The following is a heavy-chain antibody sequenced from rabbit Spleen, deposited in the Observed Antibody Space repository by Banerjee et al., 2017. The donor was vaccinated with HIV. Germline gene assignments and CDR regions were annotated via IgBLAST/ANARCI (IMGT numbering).Heavy chain of an antibody. J-gene: IGHJ4*01. Sequence: QSLEESGGDLVKPGASLTLTCTASGFSFSSRFYMCWVRQAPGKGLEWIACIDSGTSGDTYYANWAKGRFTISKTSSTTVTLQMNSLTAADTATYFCARDAAGREDFNLWGPGTLVTVS. CDR2: IDSGTSGDT. D-gene: IGHD4-2*01. CDR3: ARDAAGREDFNL. CDR1: GFSFSSRFY. V-gene: IGHV1S40*01.